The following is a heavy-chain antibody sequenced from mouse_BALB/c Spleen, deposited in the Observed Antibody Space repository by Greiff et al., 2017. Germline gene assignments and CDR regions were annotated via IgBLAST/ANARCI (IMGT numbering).Heavy chain of an antibody. D-gene: IGHD1-2*01. CDR3: ARAVRLLYYFDY. Sequence: QVQLKESGAELVRPGTSVKVSCKASGYAFTNYLIEWVKQRPGQGLEWIGVINPGSGGTNYNEKFKGKATLTADKSSSTAYMQLSSLTSDDSAVYFCARAVRLLYYFDYWGQGTTLTVSS. CDR2: INPGSGGT. V-gene: IGHV1-54*01. J-gene: IGHJ2*01. CDR1: GYAFTNYL.